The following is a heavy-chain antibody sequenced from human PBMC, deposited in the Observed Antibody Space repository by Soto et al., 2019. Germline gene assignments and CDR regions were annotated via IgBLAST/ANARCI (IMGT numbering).Heavy chain of an antibody. CDR2: ISGSGGST. CDR1: GFTFSSYA. CDR3: AKNRFRVVVPAATDY. D-gene: IGHD2-2*01. J-gene: IGHJ4*02. V-gene: IGHV3-23*01. Sequence: GGSLRLSCAASGFTFSSYAMSWVRQAPGKGLEWVSAISGSGGSTYYADSVKGRFTISRDNSKNTLYLQMNSLRAEDTAVYYCAKNRFRVVVPAATDYWGQGTLVNVSS.